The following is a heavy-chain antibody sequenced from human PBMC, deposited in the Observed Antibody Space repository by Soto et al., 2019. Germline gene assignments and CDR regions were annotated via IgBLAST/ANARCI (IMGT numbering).Heavy chain of an antibody. CDR3: ARFPMGRGLCAFDF. D-gene: IGHD3-10*01. J-gene: IGHJ3*01. V-gene: IGHV4-31*03. Sequence: SETLSLTCTVSGGSISSGGYYWSWIRQHPGKGLEWIGYIYYSGSTYYNPSLKSRVTIPVDTSKNQFSLKLSSVTAADTAVYYCARFPMGRGLCAFDFWGQGTMVTVSS. CDR2: IYYSGST. CDR1: GGSISSGGYY.